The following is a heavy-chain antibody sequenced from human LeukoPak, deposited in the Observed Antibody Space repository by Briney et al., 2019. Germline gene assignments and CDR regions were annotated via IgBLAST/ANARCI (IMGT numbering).Heavy chain of an antibody. CDR3: AREANYYYAMDV. CDR1: GFTFSGYR. V-gene: IGHV3-48*01. Sequence: GGSLRLSCAASGFTFSGYRMNWVRQAPGEGLELLSYISSTSGGIYYADSVKGRFTTSRDNAKNSLDLQMNSLRAEDTAVYYCAREANYYYAMDVWGQGTTVTVSS. J-gene: IGHJ6*02. CDR2: ISSTSGGI.